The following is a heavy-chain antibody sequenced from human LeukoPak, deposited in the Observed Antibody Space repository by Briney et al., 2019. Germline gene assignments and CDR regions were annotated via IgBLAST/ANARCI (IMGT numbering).Heavy chain of an antibody. D-gene: IGHD1-14*01. CDR2: INHSGGT. Sequence: SETLSLTCAVNGGPFSNYYWTWIRQPPGKGPEWIGEINHSGGTNYNPSLKSRVTISIGTSKSQFSLHLRSVTAADTAVYYCAPTTSWFRFFEHWGQGTLVTVYS. CDR1: GGPFSNYY. V-gene: IGHV4-34*01. J-gene: IGHJ4*02. CDR3: APTTSWFRFFEH.